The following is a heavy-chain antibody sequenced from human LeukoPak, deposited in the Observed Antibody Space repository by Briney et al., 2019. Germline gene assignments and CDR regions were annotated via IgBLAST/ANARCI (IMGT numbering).Heavy chain of an antibody. J-gene: IGHJ3*02. CDR3: ARGRLLRFLEWLLTPAFDI. CDR1: GYTFTSYC. D-gene: IGHD3-3*01. CDR2: INPSGGST. Sequence: ASVKVSCKASGYTFTSYCMHWVRQAPGQGLEWMGIINPSGGSTSYAQKFQGRVTMTRDTSTSTVYMELSSLRSEDTAVYYCARGRLLRFLEWLLTPAFDIWGQGTMVTVSS. V-gene: IGHV1-46*01.